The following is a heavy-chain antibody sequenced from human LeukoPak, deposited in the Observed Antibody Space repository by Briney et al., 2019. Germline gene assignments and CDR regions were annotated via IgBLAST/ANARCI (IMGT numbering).Heavy chain of an antibody. V-gene: IGHV3-33*01. CDR2: IWYDGSNK. CDR1: GFTFSSYG. J-gene: IGHJ6*02. CDR3: ARDIVVVPAAMPAYYYYGMDV. Sequence: WRSLRLSCAASGFTFSSYGMHWVRQAPGKGLEWVAVIWYDGSNKYYADSVKGRFTISRDNSKNTLYLQMNSLRAEDTAVYYCARDIVVVPAAMPAYYYYGMDVWGQGTTVTVSS. D-gene: IGHD2-2*01.